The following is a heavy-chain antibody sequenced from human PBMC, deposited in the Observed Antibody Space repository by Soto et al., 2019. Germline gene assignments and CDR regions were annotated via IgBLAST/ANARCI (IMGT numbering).Heavy chain of an antibody. V-gene: IGHV4-4*02. D-gene: IGHD3-16*01. CDR3: ARDHVYIADRAFDY. CDR1: GDSINSTDW. Sequence: SETLSLTCAVSGDSINSTDWWNWVRQSPGKGLEWIGEIYHGGNIYYNPSLKSRVTISMDKSKNQFSLNLFYVTAADTAVYFCARDHVYIADRAFDYWGQGTLVTVSS. CDR2: IYHGGNI. J-gene: IGHJ4*02.